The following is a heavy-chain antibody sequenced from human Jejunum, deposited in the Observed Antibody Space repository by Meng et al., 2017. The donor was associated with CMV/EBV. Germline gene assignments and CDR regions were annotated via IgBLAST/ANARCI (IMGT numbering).Heavy chain of an antibody. V-gene: IGHV3-11*01. J-gene: IGHJ4*02. CDR3: AGIGDSSGYAKIDY. CDR2: ISGRSSSI. D-gene: IGHD3-22*01. Sequence: GFTFRDFYMHCIRQAPGKGLECLAYISGRSSSIFYADSVKGRFTISRDNAKNSVYLQMNSLRDEDTALYYCAGIGDSSGYAKIDYWGQGTLVTVSS. CDR1: GFTFRDFY.